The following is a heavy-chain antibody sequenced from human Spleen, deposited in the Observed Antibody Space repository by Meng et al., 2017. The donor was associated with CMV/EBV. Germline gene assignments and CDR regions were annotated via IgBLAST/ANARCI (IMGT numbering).Heavy chain of an antibody. V-gene: IGHV4-39*07. CDR3: ARAPETGRLDY. CDR1: GGSISTSNYY. CDR2: IYYSGKT. D-gene: IGHD1-1*01. J-gene: IGHJ4*02. Sequence: CSVSGGSISTSNYYWGWIRQPPGKGLEWIGEIYYSGKTNYNPSLKSRVTMSVDKSKNQFSLRLSSVTAADTAVYYCARAPETGRLDYWGQGTLVTVSS.